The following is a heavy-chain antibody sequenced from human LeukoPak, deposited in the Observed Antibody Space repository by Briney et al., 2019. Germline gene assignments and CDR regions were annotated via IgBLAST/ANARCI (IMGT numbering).Heavy chain of an antibody. CDR3: ARVESGSYEAD. J-gene: IGHJ4*02. CDR1: GGSISSSNW. V-gene: IGHV4-4*02. CDR2: IYHSGST. Sequence: SGTLSLTCAVSGGSISSSNWWSWVRQPPGKGLEWIGEIYHSGSTNYNPSLESRVTISVDKSKNQFSLKLSSVTAADTAVYYCARVESGSYEADWGQGTLVTVSS. D-gene: IGHD1-26*01.